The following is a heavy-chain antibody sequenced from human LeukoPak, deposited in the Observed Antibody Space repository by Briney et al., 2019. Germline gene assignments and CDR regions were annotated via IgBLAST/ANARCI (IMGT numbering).Heavy chain of an antibody. CDR3: AREWGTFEY. D-gene: IGHD1-1*01. CDR2: IYYSGST. J-gene: IGHJ4*02. Sequence: SETLSLTCSVSSGSISSYYWSWIRQPPGKGLEWIGNIYYSGSTNYNPSLKSRVTISVDTSKNQFSLKLSSVTAADTAVYYCAREWGTFEYWGQGTLVTVSS. V-gene: IGHV4-59*01. CDR1: SGSISSYY.